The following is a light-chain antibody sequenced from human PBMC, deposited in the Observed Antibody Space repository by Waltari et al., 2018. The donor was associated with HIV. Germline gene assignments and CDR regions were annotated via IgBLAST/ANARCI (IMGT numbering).Light chain of an antibody. CDR1: KLGDKY. CDR2: QDR. J-gene: IGLJ2*01. Sequence: SYDLTQPPSVSVSPGQTASITCSGDKLGDKYASWYQQKAGQSPVLVIFQDRQRPSGTPDRFSGSNAGNTATLTISGTQARDEADYYCQAWDSNTAHVLFGGGTKVTVL. CDR3: QAWDSNTAHVL. V-gene: IGLV3-1*01.